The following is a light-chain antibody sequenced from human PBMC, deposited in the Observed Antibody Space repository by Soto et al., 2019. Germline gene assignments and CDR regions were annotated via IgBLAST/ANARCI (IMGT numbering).Light chain of an antibody. Sequence: QSALTQPRSVSGSPGQSVTISCTGTSSDVVSWYQQHPGKAPKVIIYYVSQRPSGVPDRSSGSKSGNTASLTIAGLQAEDEADYYCCSSAGGVTWVFGGGTKVTVL. V-gene: IGLV2-11*01. CDR2: YVS. CDR3: CSSAGGVTWV. J-gene: IGLJ3*02. CDR1: SSDV.